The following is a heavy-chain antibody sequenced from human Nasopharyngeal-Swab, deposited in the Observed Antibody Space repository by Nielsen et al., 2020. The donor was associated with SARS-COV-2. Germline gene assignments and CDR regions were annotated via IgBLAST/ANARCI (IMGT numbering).Heavy chain of an antibody. D-gene: IGHD2-15*01. CDR1: GVSVGTNY. Sequence: GESLKISCAASGVSVGTNYMSWVRQAPGKGLEWVSVIYYDGTTYYADSVKGRFTISRDNSRNTLYLQMTSLRVEDTALYYCTRDSRDCDADVCYWGGADYWGQGTLVTVSS. V-gene: IGHV3-53*01. J-gene: IGHJ4*02. CDR3: TRDSRDCDADVCYWGGADY. CDR2: IYYDGTT.